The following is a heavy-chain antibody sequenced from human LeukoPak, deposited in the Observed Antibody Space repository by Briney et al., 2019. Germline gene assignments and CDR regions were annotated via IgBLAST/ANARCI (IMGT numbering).Heavy chain of an antibody. J-gene: IGHJ4*02. D-gene: IGHD3-22*01. CDR2: IRSNAYGGTT. Sequence: GGSLRLSCTASGFTFGDYAMSWFRQAPGKGLEWVGFIRSNAYGGTTEYAASVKGRFTISRDDSKSIAYLQMNSLKTEDTAVYYCTRDWNYYDSSGYYRDYWGQGTLVTVFS. V-gene: IGHV3-49*03. CDR1: GFTFGDYA. CDR3: TRDWNYYDSSGYYRDY.